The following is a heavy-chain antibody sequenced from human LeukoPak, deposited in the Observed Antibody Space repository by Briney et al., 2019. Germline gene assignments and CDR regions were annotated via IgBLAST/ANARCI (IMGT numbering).Heavy chain of an antibody. CDR1: GFTFSSYS. J-gene: IGHJ4*02. Sequence: GGSLRLSCAASGFTFSSYSMNWVRQAPGKGLEWVSYISSSRNYIFYADSVKGRFTISRDNAKNSLYLQMNSLRAEDTAVYYCAKDLVIAAAGTDWGQGTLVTVSS. D-gene: IGHD6-13*01. CDR2: ISSSRNYI. CDR3: AKDLVIAAAGTD. V-gene: IGHV3-21*01.